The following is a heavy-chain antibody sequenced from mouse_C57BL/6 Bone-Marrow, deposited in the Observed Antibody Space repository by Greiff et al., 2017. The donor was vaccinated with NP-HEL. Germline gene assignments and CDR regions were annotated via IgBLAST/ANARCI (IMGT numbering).Heavy chain of an antibody. Sequence: QVHVKQPGAELVKPGASVKLSCKASGYTFTSYWMHWVKQRPGQGLEWIGMIHPNSGSTNYNEKFKSKATLTVDKSSSTAYMQLSSLTSEDSAVYYCARSDYGSSYRYFDVWGTGTTVTVSS. V-gene: IGHV1-64*01. CDR1: GYTFTSYW. CDR2: IHPNSGST. CDR3: ARSDYGSSYRYFDV. D-gene: IGHD1-1*01. J-gene: IGHJ1*03.